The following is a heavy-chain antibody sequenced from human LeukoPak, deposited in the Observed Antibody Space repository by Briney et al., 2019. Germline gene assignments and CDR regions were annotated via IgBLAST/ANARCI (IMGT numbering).Heavy chain of an antibody. D-gene: IGHD6-19*01. CDR2: ISSSGGGT. V-gene: IGHV3-23*01. CDR1: GFTFSNYG. CDR3: AKGGEWLISSAYYYYYMDV. J-gene: IGHJ6*03. Sequence: GGSLRLSCAASGFTFSNYGMSWVRQAPGKGLEWVSAISSSGGGTYYADSVKGRFTISRDNSKNTLYMQMNRLRDEDTAVYYCAKGGEWLISSAYYYYYMDVWGKGTTVTISS.